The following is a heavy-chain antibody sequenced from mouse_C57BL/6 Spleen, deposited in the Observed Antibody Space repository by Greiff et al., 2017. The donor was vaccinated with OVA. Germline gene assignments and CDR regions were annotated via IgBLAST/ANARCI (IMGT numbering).Heavy chain of an antibody. CDR2: IHPNSGST. Sequence: QVQLQQPGAELVKPGASVKLSCKASGYTFTSYWMHWVKQRPGQGLEWIGMIHPNSGSTNYNEKFKSKATLTVEKSSSTAYMQLSSLTSEDSAVYYCARSGYGYDDAMDYWGQGTSVTVSS. CDR1: GYTFTSYW. CDR3: ARSGYGYDDAMDY. V-gene: IGHV1-64*01. D-gene: IGHD2-2*01. J-gene: IGHJ4*01.